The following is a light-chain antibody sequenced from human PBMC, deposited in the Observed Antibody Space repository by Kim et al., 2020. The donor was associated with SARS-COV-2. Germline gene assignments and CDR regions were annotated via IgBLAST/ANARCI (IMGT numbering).Light chain of an antibody. Sequence: PGGTVTRTCASSTGPGTSNSYANWCQQRPGQAPRSLRHGTTNKHSWTPARYSGSGLGGKAALTLSTVQPEDEADYYCLLCYGGTWMFGGGTQLTVL. J-gene: IGLJ3*02. V-gene: IGLV7-43*01. CDR3: LLCYGGTWM. CDR1: TGPGTSNSY. CDR2: GTT.